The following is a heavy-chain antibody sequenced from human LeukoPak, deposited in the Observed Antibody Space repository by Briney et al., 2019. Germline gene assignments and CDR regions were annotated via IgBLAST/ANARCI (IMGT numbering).Heavy chain of an antibody. Sequence: ASVKVSCKASVYTFTSYGISWVRQAPGQGLEWMGWISAYNGNTNYAQRLQGRVSMTTDTSTSTAYMELRRLRSDDTAVYYCARVVDLGRLRRLGMDVGGQGTTVTVSS. D-gene: IGHD3-16*01. J-gene: IGHJ6*02. V-gene: IGHV1-18*01. CDR1: VYTFTSYG. CDR2: ISAYNGNT. CDR3: ARVVDLGRLRRLGMDV.